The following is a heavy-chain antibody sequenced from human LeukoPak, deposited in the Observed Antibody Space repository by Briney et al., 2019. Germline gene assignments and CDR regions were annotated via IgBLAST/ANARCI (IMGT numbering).Heavy chain of an antibody. V-gene: IGHV3-74*01. Sequence: GGSLRLSCAASGFTFSNYWMHWVRHAPGKGLVWVSLINVDGSSTSYADSVKGRFTISRDNAKSTLFLQMNSLRAEDTAVYYCARGGYNGFDYWGQGTLVTVSS. CDR1: GFTFSNYW. CDR2: INVDGSST. D-gene: IGHD5-24*01. J-gene: IGHJ4*02. CDR3: ARGGYNGFDY.